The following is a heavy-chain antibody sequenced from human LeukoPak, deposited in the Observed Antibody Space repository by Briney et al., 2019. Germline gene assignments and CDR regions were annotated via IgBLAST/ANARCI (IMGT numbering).Heavy chain of an antibody. CDR1: GGSISSYY. J-gene: IGHJ4*02. D-gene: IGHD2-2*01. CDR3: ARVGCSSTSCYLDY. Sequence: SETLSLTCTVSGGSISSYYWSWIRQPAGKGLEWIGRIYTSGSTNYNPSLKSRVTMSVDTSRNQFSLKLSSVTAADTAVYYCARVGCSSTSCYLDYWGQGTLVTVSS. V-gene: IGHV4-4*07. CDR2: IYTSGST.